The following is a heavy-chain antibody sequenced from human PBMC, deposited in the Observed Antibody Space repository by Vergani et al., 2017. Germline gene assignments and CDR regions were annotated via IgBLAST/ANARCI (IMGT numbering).Heavy chain of an antibody. Sequence: EVQLVESGGGLVQPGGSLRLSCAASGFTFSSYEMNWVRQAPGKGLEWVSYISSSGSTIYYADSVKGRFTISRDNAKNSLYLQMNSMRAEDTAVYYCARMWGGFVVPADPIPEKNAFDIWGQGTMVTVSS. CDR1: GFTFSSYE. V-gene: IGHV3-48*03. J-gene: IGHJ3*02. CDR2: ISSSGSTI. D-gene: IGHD2-2*01. CDR3: ARMWGGFVVPADPIPEKNAFDI.